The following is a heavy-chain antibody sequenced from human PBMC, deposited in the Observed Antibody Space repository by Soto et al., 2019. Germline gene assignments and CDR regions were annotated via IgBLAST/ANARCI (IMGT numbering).Heavy chain of an antibody. CDR1: GGSVSSGSYY. V-gene: IGHV4-61*01. CDR3: ARGNSSWYYFDY. CDR2: IYYSGST. D-gene: IGHD6-13*01. Sequence: SQTLSLTCTVSGGSVSSGSYYWSWIRQPPGKGLEWIGYIYYSGSTNYNPSLKSRVTISVDTSKNQFSLKLSSVTAADTAVYYCARGNSSWYYFDYWGQGTLVTVSS. J-gene: IGHJ4*02.